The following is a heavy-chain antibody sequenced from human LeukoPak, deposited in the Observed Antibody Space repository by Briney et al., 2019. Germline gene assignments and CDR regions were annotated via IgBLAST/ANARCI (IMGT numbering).Heavy chain of an antibody. Sequence: GGSLRLSCAASGFTFSSYEMNWVRQAPGKGLEWVSYISSSGSTIYYADSVKGRFTISRDNAKNSLYLQMNSLRAEDTAVYYCARDLYDSRPHWFDPWGQGTLVTVSS. J-gene: IGHJ5*02. D-gene: IGHD3-16*01. V-gene: IGHV3-48*03. CDR2: ISSSGSTI. CDR1: GFTFSSYE. CDR3: ARDLYDSRPHWFDP.